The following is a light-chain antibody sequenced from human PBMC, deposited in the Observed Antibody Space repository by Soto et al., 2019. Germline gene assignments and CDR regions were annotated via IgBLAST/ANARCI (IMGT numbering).Light chain of an antibody. CDR1: NIGSKS. J-gene: IGLJ2*01. Sequence: SYELTQPPSVSVAPGQTARITCGGNNIGSKSVHWYQQKPGQAPMLVVYEDSDRPSGIPERFSGSNSGNTATLTISRVEAGDEADYYCQVCDSSSAVVFGGGTKVTVL. V-gene: IGLV3-21*02. CDR2: EDS. CDR3: QVCDSSSAVV.